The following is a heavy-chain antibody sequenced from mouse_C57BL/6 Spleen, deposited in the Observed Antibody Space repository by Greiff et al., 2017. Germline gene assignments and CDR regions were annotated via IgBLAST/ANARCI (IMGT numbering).Heavy chain of an antibody. CDR2: INPNNGGT. CDR3: ARSGGNSLYFDY. Sequence: VQLQQSGPELVKPGASVKIPCTASGYTFTDYNMDWVKQSHGKSLEWLGDINPNNGGTIYNQKFKGKATWTVDKSSSTAYMELRSLTSEDTAVYYCARSGGNSLYFDYWGQGTTLTVSS. V-gene: IGHV1-18*01. D-gene: IGHD2-1*01. J-gene: IGHJ2*01. CDR1: GYTFTDYN.